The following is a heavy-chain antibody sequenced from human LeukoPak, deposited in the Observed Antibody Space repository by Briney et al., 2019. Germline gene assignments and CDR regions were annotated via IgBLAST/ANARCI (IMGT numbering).Heavy chain of an antibody. CDR2: IKQDESEE. J-gene: IGHJ3*02. Sequence: GGSLRLSCAASGFTFNHHWMSWVRQAPGKGLEWVANIKQDESEEYYADSVKGRFTISGDNAKNSLYLQMNSLRPEDSAMYYCARELWELDAFDIWGQGTMVIVSS. CDR1: GFTFNHHW. CDR3: ARELWELDAFDI. D-gene: IGHD3-16*01. V-gene: IGHV3-7*03.